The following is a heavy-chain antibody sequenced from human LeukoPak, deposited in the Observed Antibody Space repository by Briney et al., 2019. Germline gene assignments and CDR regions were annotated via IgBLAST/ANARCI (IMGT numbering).Heavy chain of an antibody. D-gene: IGHD6-13*01. CDR1: GGSLSSYY. CDR2: IYTSGST. V-gene: IGHV4-4*07. CDR3: ARIIAAAGKVVGNYYYYYMDV. Sequence: SETLSLTCTVSGGSLSSYYWNWIRQPAGKGLEWIGRIYTSGSTNYNPSLKSRVTMSVDTSKNQFSLKLGSVTAADTAVYYCARIIAAAGKVVGNYYYYYMDVWGKGTTVTVSS. J-gene: IGHJ6*03.